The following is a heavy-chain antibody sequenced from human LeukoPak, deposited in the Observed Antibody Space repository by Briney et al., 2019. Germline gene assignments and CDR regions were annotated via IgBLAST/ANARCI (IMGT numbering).Heavy chain of an antibody. D-gene: IGHD5-24*01. V-gene: IGHV3-23*01. CDR3: ARVEMATNVYDY. J-gene: IGHJ4*02. Sequence: GGSLRLSCAASGFTFSSYGMSWVRQAPGKGLEWVSAISGSAVSTYYADSVKGRFTISRDNSKNTLYLQMNSLRAEDTAVYYCARVEMATNVYDYWGQGTLVTVSS. CDR1: GFTFSSYG. CDR2: ISGSAVST.